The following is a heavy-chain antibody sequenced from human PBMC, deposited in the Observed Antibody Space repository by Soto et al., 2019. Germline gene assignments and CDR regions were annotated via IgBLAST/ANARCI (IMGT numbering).Heavy chain of an antibody. J-gene: IGHJ6*02. CDR3: ARQGDDSSGYRPYYYYRMDV. Sequence: GESLKISCKGSGSSFTSYWISLVRQIPGTVLEWMGRIDPSDSYTNYSPSFQGHVTISADKSISTAYLQSSRLKASDTAMYYCARQGDDSSGYRPYYYYRMDVWGQGTTVTVSS. CDR1: GSSFTSYW. CDR2: IDPSDSYT. D-gene: IGHD3-22*01. V-gene: IGHV5-10-1*01.